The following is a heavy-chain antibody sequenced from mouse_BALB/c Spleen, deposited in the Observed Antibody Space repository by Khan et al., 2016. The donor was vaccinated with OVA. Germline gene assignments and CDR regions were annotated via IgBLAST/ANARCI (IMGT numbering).Heavy chain of an antibody. V-gene: IGHV1S137*01. Sequence: QVQLKQSGAELVRPGVSVKISCKGSGYTFTDYAMHWVKQSHAKSLEWIGVISTYYGDADYSQKFKDKATLTVDRYSSTAYMELASLTLEDSAIYYGARGGKFAYWGQGTLVTVSA. CDR1: GYTFTDYA. J-gene: IGHJ3*01. D-gene: IGHD1-1*02. CDR3: ARGGKFAY. CDR2: ISTYYGDA.